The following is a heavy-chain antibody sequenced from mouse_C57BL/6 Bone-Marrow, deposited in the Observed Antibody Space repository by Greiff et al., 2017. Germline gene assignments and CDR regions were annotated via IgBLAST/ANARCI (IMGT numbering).Heavy chain of an antibody. V-gene: IGHV1-55*01. CDR1: GYTLNSYW. Sequence: QVQLQQPGAELVKPGASVKMSCKASGYTLNSYWITWVKQRPGQGLEWIGVIYPGSGRTNYNVKFKSKATLTVDTSSSTAYMQFISLPSDDYAVYYCAMPYYSNYWYFDVWSTGTTVTVSS. D-gene: IGHD2-5*01. CDR3: AMPYYSNYWYFDV. CDR2: IYPGSGRT. J-gene: IGHJ1*03.